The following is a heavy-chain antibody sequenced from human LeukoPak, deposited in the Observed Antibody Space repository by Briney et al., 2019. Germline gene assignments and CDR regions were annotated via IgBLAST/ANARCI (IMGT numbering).Heavy chain of an antibody. Sequence: GGSLRLSCAASGFTFSSYGMHWVRQAPGKGLEWVAIISYDGSNKYCADSVKGRFTVSRDNSKNTLYLQMNSLRAEDTAVYYCAKDSGGYTYVFDYWGQGTLVTVSS. CDR2: ISYDGSNK. V-gene: IGHV3-30*18. J-gene: IGHJ4*02. D-gene: IGHD5-18*01. CDR1: GFTFSSYG. CDR3: AKDSGGYTYVFDY.